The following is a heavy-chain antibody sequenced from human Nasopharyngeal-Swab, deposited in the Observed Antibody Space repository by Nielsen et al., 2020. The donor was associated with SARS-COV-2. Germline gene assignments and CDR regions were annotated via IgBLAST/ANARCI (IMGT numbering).Heavy chain of an antibody. V-gene: IGHV3-43*02. CDR3: ALMEELSIVGAYYGMDV. CDR2: ISGDGGST. CDR1: GFTFDDYA. Sequence: GESLKISCAASGFTFDDYAMHWVRQAPGKGLEWVSLISGDGGSTYYADSVKGRFTISRDNSKNSLYLQMNSLRTEDTALYYCALMEELSIVGAYYGMDVWGQGTTVTVSS. D-gene: IGHD1-26*01. J-gene: IGHJ6*02.